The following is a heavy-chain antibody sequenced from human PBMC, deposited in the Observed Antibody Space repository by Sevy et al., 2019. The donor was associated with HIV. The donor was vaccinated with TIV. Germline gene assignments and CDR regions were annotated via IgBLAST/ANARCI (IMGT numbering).Heavy chain of an antibody. J-gene: IGHJ4*02. Sequence: GGSLRLSCKGSGYNFTSYWIGWVRQMPGKGLEWMGIIYPGDSDTRYSPSFQGQVTISADKSISTAYLQWSSLKASDTAMYYCARSNFSAYDYWGQGTLVTVSS. CDR1: GYNFTSYW. CDR3: ARSNFSAYDY. D-gene: IGHD1-1*01. V-gene: IGHV5-51*01. CDR2: IYPGDSDT.